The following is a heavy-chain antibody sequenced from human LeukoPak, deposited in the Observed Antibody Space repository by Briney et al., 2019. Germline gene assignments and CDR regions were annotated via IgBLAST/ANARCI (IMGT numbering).Heavy chain of an antibody. CDR3: ARDHGDDAFDI. D-gene: IGHD3-3*01. CDR1: GYTFTTYY. Sequence: ASVKVSCKASGYTFTTYYMHCVRQAPGQGLEWMGWINSNRGGTNYAQKFQGRVTMTRDTSISTAYMELRSVRSDDTAVYYCARDHGDDAFDIWGPGTMVTVSS. V-gene: IGHV1-2*02. J-gene: IGHJ3*02. CDR2: INSNRGGT.